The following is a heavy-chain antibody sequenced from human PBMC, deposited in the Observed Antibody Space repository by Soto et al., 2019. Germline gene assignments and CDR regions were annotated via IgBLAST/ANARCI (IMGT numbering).Heavy chain of an antibody. CDR2: ISSNGGST. CDR3: VQSPLGWDEEPDFDY. CDR1: GFTFSSYA. V-gene: IGHV3-64D*08. D-gene: IGHD1-26*01. J-gene: IGHJ4*02. Sequence: GGSLRLSCSASGFTFSSYAMHWVRQAPGKGLEYVSAISSNGGSTYYADSVKGRFTISRDNSKNTLYIQMSSLRAEDTAVYYCVQSPLGWDEEPDFDYWGQGTLVTVSS.